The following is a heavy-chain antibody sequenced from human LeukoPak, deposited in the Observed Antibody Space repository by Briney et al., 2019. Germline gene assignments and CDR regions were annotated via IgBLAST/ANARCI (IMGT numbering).Heavy chain of an antibody. D-gene: IGHD6-13*01. CDR3: ATSPDAPGNY. CDR2: INKDGRQT. CDR1: GFTFSTSW. V-gene: IGHV3-7*01. J-gene: IGHJ4*02. Sequence: GGSLRLSCVVSGFTFSTSWMAWVRQAPGKGLEWLANINKDGRQTYYVDSVKGRFTISRDNAENSLHLQMNSLRAEDTAVYYCATSPDAPGNYWGQGSLVTVSS.